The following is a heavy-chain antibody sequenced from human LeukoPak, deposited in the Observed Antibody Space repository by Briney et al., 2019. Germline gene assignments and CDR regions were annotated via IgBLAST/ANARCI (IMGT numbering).Heavy chain of an antibody. D-gene: IGHD3-9*01. CDR2: IYYSGST. CDR1: GGSFSGYY. Sequence: SETLSLTCAVYGGSFSGYYWSWIRQHPGKGLEWIGYIYYSGSTYYNPSLKSRVTISVDTSKNQFSLKLSSVTAADTAVYYCARATEYYDILTGYYSGCFDYWGQGTLVTVSS. V-gene: IGHV4-31*11. J-gene: IGHJ4*02. CDR3: ARATEYYDILTGYYSGCFDY.